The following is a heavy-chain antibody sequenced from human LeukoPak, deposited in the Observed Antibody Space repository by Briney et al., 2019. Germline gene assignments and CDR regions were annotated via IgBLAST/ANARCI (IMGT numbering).Heavy chain of an antibody. CDR1: GGTFSSYA. V-gene: IGHV1-69*01. CDR2: IIAVFGTA. J-gene: IGHJ6*03. CDR3: ARGPQYYYYYMDV. Sequence: GSSVKVSCKXSGGTFSSYAISWVRQAPGQGLEGMGGIIAVFGTANYSQKFQGRVTITADESTSTAYTELSSLRSEDTAVYYCARGPQYYYYYMDVWGKGTTVTVSS.